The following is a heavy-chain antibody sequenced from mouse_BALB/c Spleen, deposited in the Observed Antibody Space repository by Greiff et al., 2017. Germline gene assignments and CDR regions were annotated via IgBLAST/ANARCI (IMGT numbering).Heavy chain of an antibody. CDR3: ARGGGYYGDYYAMDY. CDR2: ISYSGST. CDR1: GYSITSDYA. Sequence: EVQLQESGPGLVKPSQSLSLTCTVTGYSITSDYAWNWIRQFPGNKLEWMGYISYSGSTSYNPSLKSRISITRDTSKNQFFLQLNSVTTEDTATYYCARGGGYYGDYYAMDYWGQGTSVTVSS. V-gene: IGHV3-2*02. D-gene: IGHD1-1*01. J-gene: IGHJ4*01.